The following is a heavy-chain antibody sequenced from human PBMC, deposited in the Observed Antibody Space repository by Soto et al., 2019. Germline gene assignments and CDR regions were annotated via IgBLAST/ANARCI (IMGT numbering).Heavy chain of an antibody. Sequence: ASVKVSCKASGYTFTSYYMHWVRQAPGQGLEWMGIINPSGGSTSYAQKFQGRVTMTRDTSTSTVYMELSSLRSEDTAVYYCARDQVLMVYATNYGMDVWGQGTTVTVSS. D-gene: IGHD2-8*01. CDR3: ARDQVLMVYATNYGMDV. CDR1: GYTFTSYY. V-gene: IGHV1-46*01. J-gene: IGHJ6*02. CDR2: INPSGGST.